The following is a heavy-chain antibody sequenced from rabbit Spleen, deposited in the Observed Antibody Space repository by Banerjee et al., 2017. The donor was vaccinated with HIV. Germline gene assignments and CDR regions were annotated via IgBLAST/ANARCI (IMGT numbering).Heavy chain of an antibody. CDR1: GFSFSSGYY. V-gene: IGHV1S40*01. Sequence: QSLEESGGDLVKPGASLTLTCTASGFSFSSGYYVYWVRQAPGKGLEWIACIDAGSSGFTYFASWAKGRFTISKTSSTTVTLQMTSLTAADTATYFCARDTSSSFSSYGMDLWGQGTLVTVS. D-gene: IGHD1-1*01. J-gene: IGHJ6*01. CDR2: IDAGSSGFT. CDR3: ARDTSSSFSSYGMDL.